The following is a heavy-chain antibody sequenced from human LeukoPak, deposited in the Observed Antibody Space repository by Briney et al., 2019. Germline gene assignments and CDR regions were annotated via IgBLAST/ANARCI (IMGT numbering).Heavy chain of an antibody. Sequence: GGSLRLSCAASGFTFSSYGMHWARQAPGKGLEWVAVISYDGSNKYYADSVKGRFTVSRDNSKNTLYLQMNSLRAEDTAVYYCAMSPDYGDQYYFDYWGQGTLVTVSS. CDR2: ISYDGSNK. D-gene: IGHD4-17*01. CDR3: AMSPDYGDQYYFDY. V-gene: IGHV3-30*03. CDR1: GFTFSSYG. J-gene: IGHJ4*02.